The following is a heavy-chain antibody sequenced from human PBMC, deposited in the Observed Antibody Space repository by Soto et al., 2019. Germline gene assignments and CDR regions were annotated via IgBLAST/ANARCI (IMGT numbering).Heavy chain of an antibody. CDR1: GGSITDNY. V-gene: IGHV4-59*01. Sequence: QVQLQQSGPGLLKPSETLSLTCSVSGGSITDNYWTWIRQSPGKGLEWVGYIYYTGITNYNPSLKRRVTISLDRSKNQFSLKLDSVTAADTAVYYCARALDYDFWGGQNWFDPWGQGTLVTVSS. D-gene: IGHD3-3*01. CDR3: ARALDYDFWGGQNWFDP. CDR2: IYYTGIT. J-gene: IGHJ5*02.